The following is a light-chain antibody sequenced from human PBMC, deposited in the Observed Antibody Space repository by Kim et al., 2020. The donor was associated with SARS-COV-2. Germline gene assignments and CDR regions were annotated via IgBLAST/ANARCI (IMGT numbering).Light chain of an antibody. J-gene: IGLJ2*01. CDR1: SSDVGGYNY. CDR3: SSYTSSSTFVV. CDR2: DVS. V-gene: IGLV2-14*04. Sequence: QSITSACAGSSSDVGGYNYGSWYQQHPGKAPKLMIYDVSKRPSGVSNRFSGSKSGNTASLTISGLQAEDEADYYCSSYTSSSTFVVFGGGTQLTVL.